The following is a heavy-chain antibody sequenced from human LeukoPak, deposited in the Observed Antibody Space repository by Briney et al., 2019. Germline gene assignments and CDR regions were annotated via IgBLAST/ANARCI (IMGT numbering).Heavy chain of an antibody. V-gene: IGHV4-34*01. Sequence: SETLSLTCAVYGGSFSGYHWSWIRQPPGKGLEWIGEINHSGSTNYNPSLKSRVTISVDTSKNQFSLKLSSVTAADTAVYYCARGFGYYGSGSLDYWGQGTLVTVSS. CDR1: GGSFSGYH. D-gene: IGHD3-10*01. J-gene: IGHJ4*02. CDR3: ARGFGYYGSGSLDY. CDR2: INHSGST.